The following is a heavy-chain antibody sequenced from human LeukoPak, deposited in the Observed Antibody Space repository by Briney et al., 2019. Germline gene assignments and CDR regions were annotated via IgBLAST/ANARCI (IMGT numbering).Heavy chain of an antibody. J-gene: IGHJ6*03. V-gene: IGHV3-11*01. CDR2: ISSSGSTI. CDR3: ARVPIAVAGTHYYYYMDV. D-gene: IGHD6-19*01. CDR1: GFTFSDYY. Sequence: GGSLRLSCAASGFTFSDYYMSWIRQAPGKGLEWVSYISSSGSTIYYADSVKGRFTISTDNAKNSLYLQMNSLRAEDTAVYYCARVPIAVAGTHYYYYMDVWGKGTTVTVSS.